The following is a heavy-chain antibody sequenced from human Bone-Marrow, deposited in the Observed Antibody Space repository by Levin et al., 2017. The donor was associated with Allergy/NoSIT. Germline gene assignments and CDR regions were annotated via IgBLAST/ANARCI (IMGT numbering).Heavy chain of an antibody. J-gene: IGHJ6*02. CDR1: GFTFSGSA. V-gene: IGHV3-73*01. D-gene: IGHD2-15*01. CDR2: IRSKANSYAT. Sequence: GESLKISCAASGFTFSGSAMHWVRQASGKGLEWVGRIRSKANSYATAYAASVKGRFTISRDDSKNTAYLQMNSLKTEDTAVYYCTRHTPRYCSGGSCYPVYYYYGMDGWGQGTTVTVSS. CDR3: TRHTPRYCSGGSCYPVYYYYGMDG.